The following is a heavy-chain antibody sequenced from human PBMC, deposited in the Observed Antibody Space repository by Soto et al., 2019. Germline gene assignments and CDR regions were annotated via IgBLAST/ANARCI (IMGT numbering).Heavy chain of an antibody. J-gene: IGHJ6*02. Sequence: PSETLSLTCAVYGGSFSGYYWSWIRQPPGKGLEWIGEINHSGGTNYNPSLKSRVTISVDTSKNQFSLKLSSVTAADTAVYYCARFMGTTVTDYYYYGMDVWGQGTTVTVSS. CDR2: INHSGGT. D-gene: IGHD4-4*01. V-gene: IGHV4-34*01. CDR1: GGSFSGYY. CDR3: ARFMGTTVTDYYYYGMDV.